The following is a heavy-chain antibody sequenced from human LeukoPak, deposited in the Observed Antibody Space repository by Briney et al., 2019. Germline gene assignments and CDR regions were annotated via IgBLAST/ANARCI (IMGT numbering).Heavy chain of an antibody. V-gene: IGHV4-38-2*02. J-gene: IGHJ5*02. CDR1: GYSISSGYY. Sequence: PSETLSLTCTVSGYSISSGYYWGWIRQPPGKGLAWIGSIYHSGSTYYNPSLKSRVTISVDTSKNQFSLKLSSVTAADTAVYFCAKVYGSAEGFDPWGQGTLVTVSS. D-gene: IGHD3-10*01. CDR2: IYHSGST. CDR3: AKVYGSAEGFDP.